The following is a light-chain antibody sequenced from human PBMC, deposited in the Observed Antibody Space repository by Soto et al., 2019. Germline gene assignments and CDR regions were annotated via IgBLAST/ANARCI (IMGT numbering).Light chain of an antibody. V-gene: IGLV1-40*01. Sequence: QSVLTQPPSVSGAPGQRVTISCTGRNSNIGAGYDVHWYQQLPGTAPKLLIYGNTNRPSGVPDRFSGSKSGTSASLAITGLEAVDEAEYYCQSYDSSLSGWVFGGGTKVTVL. CDR1: NSNIGAGYD. CDR2: GNT. CDR3: QSYDSSLSGWV. J-gene: IGLJ3*02.